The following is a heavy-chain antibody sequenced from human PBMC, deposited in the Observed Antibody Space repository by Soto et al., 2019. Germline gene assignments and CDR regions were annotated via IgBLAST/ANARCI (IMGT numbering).Heavy chain of an antibody. CDR2: ISYDGSNK. V-gene: IGHV3-30-3*01. D-gene: IGHD2-21*02. CDR3: ARDPVAYCGGDCRTFDY. CDR1: GFTFSSYA. Sequence: QVQLVESGGGVVQPGRSLRLSCAASGFTFSSYAMHWVRQAPGKGLEWVAVISYDGSNKYYADSVKGRFTISRDNSKNTLYLQMNSLRAVDTAVYYCARDPVAYCGGDCRTFDYWGQGTLVTVSS. J-gene: IGHJ4*02.